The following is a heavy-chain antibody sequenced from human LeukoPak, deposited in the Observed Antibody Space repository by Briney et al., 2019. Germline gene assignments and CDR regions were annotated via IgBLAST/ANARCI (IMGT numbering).Heavy chain of an antibody. CDR2: ISHDGSNK. J-gene: IGHJ4*02. V-gene: IGHV3-30*04. D-gene: IGHD5-24*01. CDR1: GFTSIYYA. CDR3: ARDQIKGAYNYDYFDY. Sequence: PGGSLRLSCTAPGFTSIYYATCWGRQAPGKGLEWVAVISHDGSNKYYADSVKGRFTISRYNSKNTLYLQMNSLRSEDTALYYCARDQIKGAYNYDYFDYWGQGSMVTVSS.